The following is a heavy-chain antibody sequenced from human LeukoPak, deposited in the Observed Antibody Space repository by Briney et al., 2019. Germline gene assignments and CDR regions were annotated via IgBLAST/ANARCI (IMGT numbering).Heavy chain of an antibody. Sequence: PSETLSLTCAVYAGSFSGYYWSWIRQPPGKGLEWIEEINHSGSTNYNPSLKSRVTISVDTSKNQFSLRLSSVTAADTAVYYCARLVVPAASFDYWGQGTLVTVSS. J-gene: IGHJ4*02. CDR1: AGSFSGYY. V-gene: IGHV4-34*01. D-gene: IGHD2-2*01. CDR3: ARLVVPAASFDY. CDR2: INHSGST.